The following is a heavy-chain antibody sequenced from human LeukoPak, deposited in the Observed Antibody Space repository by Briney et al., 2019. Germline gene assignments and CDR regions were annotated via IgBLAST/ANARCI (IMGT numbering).Heavy chain of an antibody. CDR2: ISGSGGST. J-gene: IGHJ3*02. D-gene: IGHD6-13*01. V-gene: IGHV3-23*01. CDR3: AKGSTPYSSSCFDAFDI. CDR1: GFTFSSYA. Sequence: GGSLRLSCAASGFTFSSYAMSWVRQAPGKGLEWVSAISGSGGSTYYADSVKGRFTISRDNSKNTLYLQMNSLRAEDTAVYYCAKGSTPYSSSCFDAFDIWGQGTMVTVSS.